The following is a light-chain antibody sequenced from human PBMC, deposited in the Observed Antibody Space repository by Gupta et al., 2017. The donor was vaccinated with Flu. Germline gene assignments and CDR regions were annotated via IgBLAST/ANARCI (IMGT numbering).Light chain of an antibody. CDR1: QNIDNY. CDR3: QQSYRTPYS. Sequence: DVKVNQSPSSVSASVGDRVTITCRASQNIDNYLNWYQQHPGKAPKLLIFAASSLHSGVPSRFSGSGSGAYLTLTISSLQPEDFATYYCQQSYRTPYSFGQGTKLEI. V-gene: IGKV1-39*01. CDR2: AAS. J-gene: IGKJ2*03.